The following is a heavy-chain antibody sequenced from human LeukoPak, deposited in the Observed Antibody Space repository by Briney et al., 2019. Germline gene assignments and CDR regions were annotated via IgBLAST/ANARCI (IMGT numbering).Heavy chain of an antibody. CDR3: AGTNYYDSSGYYRLDY. CDR1: GLTVSSNY. CDR2: IYSGEST. D-gene: IGHD3-22*01. J-gene: IGHJ4*02. Sequence: GGSLRLSCAASGLTVSSNYMSWVRQAPGKGLEWVSVIYSGESTYYADSVKGRFTISRHNSKNTLYLQMNSLRAEDTAVYYCAGTNYYDSSGYYRLDYWGQGTLVTVSS. V-gene: IGHV3-53*04.